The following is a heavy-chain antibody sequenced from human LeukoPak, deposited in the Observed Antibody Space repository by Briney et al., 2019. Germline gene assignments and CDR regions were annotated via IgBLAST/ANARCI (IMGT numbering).Heavy chain of an antibody. CDR2: IYSGGNT. D-gene: IGHD6-19*01. CDR3: ASGIEVGPVYFDY. J-gene: IGHJ4*02. Sequence: PGGSLRLSCAASGFTVSSKYMSWVRQAPGKGPEWVSVIYSGGNTYYADSVKGRFTISRDNSKNTVNLQMNSLRAEDTAVYYCASGIEVGPVYFDYWGQGTLVTVSS. V-gene: IGHV3-66*01. CDR1: GFTVSSKY.